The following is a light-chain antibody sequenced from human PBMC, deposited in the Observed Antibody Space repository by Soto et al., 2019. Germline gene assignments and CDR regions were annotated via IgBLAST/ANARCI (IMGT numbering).Light chain of an antibody. J-gene: IGKJ1*01. CDR1: QIISTY. Sequence: DIHMTQTPSSLSASVGDRVTITCRASQIISTYLNWYQQRAGLAPRLLIYAASSLQSGVPPRFSGSGSGTDFTLTISSLQPEDFATYFCQQTSSAPPTFGQGTKVDI. V-gene: IGKV1-39*01. CDR3: QQTSSAPPT. CDR2: AAS.